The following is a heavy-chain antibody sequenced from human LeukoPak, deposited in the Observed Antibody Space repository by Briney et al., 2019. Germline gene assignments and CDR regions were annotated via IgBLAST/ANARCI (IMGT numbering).Heavy chain of an antibody. CDR1: GGSISSRSYY. V-gene: IGHV4-39*07. CDR2: IYYSGST. D-gene: IGHD2-15*01. CDR3: ATYCSGGSCYEDYFEY. Sequence: SETLSLTCTVSGGSISSRSYYWGWIRQPPGKGLEWIGTIYYSGSTYYNPSLKSRITISVDTSKNQFSLKLSSVTAADTAVYYCATYCSGGSCYEDYFEYWGQGTLVTVSS. J-gene: IGHJ4*02.